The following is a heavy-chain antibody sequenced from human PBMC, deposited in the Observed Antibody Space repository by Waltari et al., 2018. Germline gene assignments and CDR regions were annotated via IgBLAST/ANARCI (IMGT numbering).Heavy chain of an antibody. J-gene: IGHJ4*02. CDR1: GYTLTELS. Sequence: QVQLVQSGAEVQKPGASVKVSCKVSGYTLTELSMQWVRQAHGNGLEWMGGFDPEDGETIYAQKFQGRVTMTEDTSTDTAYMELSSLRSEDTAVYYCATSKVQRDWVGKEYYFDYWGQGTLVTVSS. D-gene: IGHD1-1*01. CDR3: ATSKVQRDWVGKEYYFDY. V-gene: IGHV1-24*01. CDR2: FDPEDGET.